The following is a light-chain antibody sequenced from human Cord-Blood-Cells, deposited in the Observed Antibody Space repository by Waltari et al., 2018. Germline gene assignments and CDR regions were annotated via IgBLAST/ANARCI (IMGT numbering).Light chain of an antibody. V-gene: IGKV1-27*01. CDR1: QGISNY. CDR2: AAS. Sequence: DIQMTHYPSSLSASVGERVTITCRASQGISNYVAWYQQKPGKVPKLLIYAASTVQSGVPSRFSGSGSGTDFTLTISSLQPEDVATYYCQKYNSAPWTFGQGTKVEIK. CDR3: QKYNSAPWT. J-gene: IGKJ1*01.